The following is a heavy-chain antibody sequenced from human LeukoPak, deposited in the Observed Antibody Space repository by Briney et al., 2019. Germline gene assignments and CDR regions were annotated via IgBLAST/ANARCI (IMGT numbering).Heavy chain of an antibody. J-gene: IGHJ5*02. CDR3: ARSPFPPNWFDP. Sequence: SQTLSLTCTVSGGSISSGGYYWSWIRQHPGKGLEWIGYIYYSGSTYYNPSLKSRVTISVDTSKNQFSLKLSSVTAADTAVYYCARSPFPPNWFDPWGQGTLVTVSS. V-gene: IGHV4-31*03. CDR1: GGSISSGGYY. CDR2: IYYSGST.